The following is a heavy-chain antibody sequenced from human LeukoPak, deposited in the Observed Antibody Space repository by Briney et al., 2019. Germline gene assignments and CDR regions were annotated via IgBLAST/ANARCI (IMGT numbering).Heavy chain of an antibody. CDR2: ISGSGGST. Sequence: PGGSLRLSCAASGLTFSSYAMSWVRQAPGKGLEWVSAISGSGGSTYYADSVKGRFTISRDDSKTTLYLQMNSLRAEDTAVYYCAKAFRGGQYDSSGPDALDIWGQGTMVTVSS. CDR1: GLTFSSYA. V-gene: IGHV3-23*01. J-gene: IGHJ3*02. D-gene: IGHD3-22*01. CDR3: AKAFRGGQYDSSGPDALDI.